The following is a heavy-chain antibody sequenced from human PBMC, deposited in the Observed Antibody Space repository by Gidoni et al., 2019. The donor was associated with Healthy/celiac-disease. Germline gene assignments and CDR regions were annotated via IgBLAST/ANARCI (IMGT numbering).Heavy chain of an antibody. D-gene: IGHD5-12*01. Sequence: VQLLESGPGLAKPSEPLSPTCTVSGGSIISYYWSWIRQPPGKGLEWIGYIYYSGSTNYNPSLKSRVTISVDTSKNQFALKLSSVTAADTAVYYCARGGAVATINFDYWGQGTLVTVSS. J-gene: IGHJ4*02. V-gene: IGHV4-59*01. CDR1: GGSIISYY. CDR3: ARGGAVATINFDY. CDR2: IYYSGST.